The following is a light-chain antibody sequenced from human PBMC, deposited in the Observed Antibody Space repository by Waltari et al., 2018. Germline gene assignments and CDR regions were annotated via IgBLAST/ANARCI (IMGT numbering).Light chain of an antibody. CDR2: DAS. V-gene: IGKV3-11*01. Sequence: EIVLTQSPVTLSLSPGERATLSCRASQSVSSYLAWYQQKPGQAPRLLIYDASTRAAGIPARFSGSGSVTDFTLTISSLEPEDFAVYYCQQRSNSFAFGPGTRVDIK. CDR1: QSVSSY. CDR3: QQRSNSFA. J-gene: IGKJ3*01.